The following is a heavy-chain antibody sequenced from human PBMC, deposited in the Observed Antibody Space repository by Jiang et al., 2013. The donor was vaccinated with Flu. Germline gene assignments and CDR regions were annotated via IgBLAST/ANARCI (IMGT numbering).Heavy chain of an antibody. J-gene: IGHJ4*02. V-gene: IGHV4-38-2*01. CDR3: ARLGPGSSLYFDY. D-gene: IGHD5-12*01. CDR1: GYSISSGYY. Sequence: LLKPSETLSLTCAVSGYSISSGYYWGWIRQPPGKGLEWIGNIYDSENIDHSGTTYYNPSLKSRVTISVDTSKNQFSLKLRSVTAADTAVYYCARLGPGSSLYFDYWGQGTLVTVSS. CDR2: IYDSENIDHSGTT.